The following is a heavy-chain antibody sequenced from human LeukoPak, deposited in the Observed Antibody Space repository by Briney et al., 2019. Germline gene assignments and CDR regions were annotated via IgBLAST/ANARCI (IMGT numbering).Heavy chain of an antibody. CDR1: GGSFSGYY. Sequence: SETLSLTCAVYGGSFSGYYWSWIRQPPGKGLEWIGEINHSGSTNYNPSLKSRVTISVDTSKNQFSLKLSSVTAADTAVYYCAREAIVDGYFDYWGQGTLVTVPS. CDR3: AREAIVDGYFDY. J-gene: IGHJ4*02. D-gene: IGHD2-15*01. CDR2: INHSGST. V-gene: IGHV4-34*01.